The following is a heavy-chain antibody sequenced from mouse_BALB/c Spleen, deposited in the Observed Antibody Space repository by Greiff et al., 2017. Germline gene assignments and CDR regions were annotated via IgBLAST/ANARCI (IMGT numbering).Heavy chain of an antibody. V-gene: IGHV1-7*01. CDR2: INPSTGYT. CDR3: ATRQLGLRTFYAMDY. D-gene: IGHD3-2*01. CDR1: GYTFTSYW. J-gene: IGHJ4*01. Sequence: QVQLQQSGAELAKPGASVKMSCKASGYTFTSYWMHWVKQRPGQGLEWIGYINPSTGYTEYNQKFKDKATLTAYKSSSTAYMQLSSLTSEDSAVYYCATRQLGLRTFYAMDYWGQGTSVTVSS.